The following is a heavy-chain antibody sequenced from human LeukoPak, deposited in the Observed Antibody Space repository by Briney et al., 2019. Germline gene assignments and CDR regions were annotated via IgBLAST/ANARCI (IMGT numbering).Heavy chain of an antibody. D-gene: IGHD2-2*01. Sequence: GGSLRLSCAASVCTFSSYWMSWGRQAPGKGLEWVANIKQDGSEKYYVDSVKGRFTISRDNAKSSLYLQMNRLRAEDTAVYYCARGYSTSPNWVDPWGQGTLVTVSS. J-gene: IGHJ5*02. V-gene: IGHV3-7*01. CDR3: ARGYSTSPNWVDP. CDR2: IKQDGSEK. CDR1: VCTFSSYW.